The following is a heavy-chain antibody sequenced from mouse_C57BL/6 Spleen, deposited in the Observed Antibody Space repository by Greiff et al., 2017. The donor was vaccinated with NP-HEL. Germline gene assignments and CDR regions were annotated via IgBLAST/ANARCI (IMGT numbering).Heavy chain of an antibody. V-gene: IGHV1-64*01. J-gene: IGHJ3*01. CDR3: ARTDYSIPFAY. CDR1: GYTFTSYW. CDR2: IHPNSGST. Sequence: QVHVKQPGAELVKPGASVKLSCKASGYTFTSYWMHWVKQRPGQGLEWIGMIHPNSGSTNYNEKFKSKATLTVDKSSSTAYMQLSSLTSEDSAVYYCARTDYSIPFAYWGQGTLVTVSA. D-gene: IGHD2-5*01.